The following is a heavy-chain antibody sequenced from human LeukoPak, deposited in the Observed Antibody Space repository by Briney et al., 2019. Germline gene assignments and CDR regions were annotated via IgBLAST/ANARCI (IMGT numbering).Heavy chain of an antibody. D-gene: IGHD6-25*01. CDR1: GGSISSYY. J-gene: IGHJ4*02. V-gene: IGHV4-4*07. CDR2: IYTSGST. CDR3: ARGQRIPRTYSSGRNMRNGGTQYYFDY. Sequence: PSETLCLTCTVSGGSISSYYWSWIRQPAGKGLEWIGRIYTSGSTNYNPSLKSRVTMSVDTSKNQFSLKLSSVTAADTAVYYCARGQRIPRTYSSGRNMRNGGTQYYFDYWGQGTLVTVSS.